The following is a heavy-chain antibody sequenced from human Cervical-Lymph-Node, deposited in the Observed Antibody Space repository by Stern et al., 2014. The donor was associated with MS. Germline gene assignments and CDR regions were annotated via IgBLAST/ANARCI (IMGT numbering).Heavy chain of an antibody. J-gene: IGHJ4*02. Sequence: EVQLEESGGGLVTAGESLRLSCAASGLPLSSYSMNWVRQAPGKGLEWVSSISSSGKSIYYADSVKGRVTISRDNAKNSLYLQMNSLRAEDTAVYYCASRGCSDGVCSFDYWGQGTLVTVSS. D-gene: IGHD2-8*01. V-gene: IGHV3-21*01. CDR1: GLPLSSYS. CDR3: ASRGCSDGVCSFDY. CDR2: ISSSGKSI.